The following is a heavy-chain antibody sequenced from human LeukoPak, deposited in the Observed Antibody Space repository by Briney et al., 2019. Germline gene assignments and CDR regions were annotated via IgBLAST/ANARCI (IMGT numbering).Heavy chain of an antibody. CDR2: ISSSSSYI. Sequence: GGSLRLSCAASGFTFSSYAMSWVRQAPGKGLEWVSSISSSSSYIYYADSVKGRFTISRDNAKNSLYLQMNSLRAEDTAVYYCARGLTYGPYINFDYWGQGTLVTVSS. J-gene: IGHJ4*02. D-gene: IGHD4-17*01. CDR3: ARGLTYGPYINFDY. V-gene: IGHV3-21*01. CDR1: GFTFSSYA.